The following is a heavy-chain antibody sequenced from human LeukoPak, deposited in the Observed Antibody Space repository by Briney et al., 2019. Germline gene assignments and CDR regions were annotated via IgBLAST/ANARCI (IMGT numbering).Heavy chain of an antibody. CDR3: AKTTVTTFGMRFDY. V-gene: IGHV3-48*03. CDR2: ISSSGSTI. J-gene: IGHJ4*02. Sequence: GGSLRLSCAASGFTFSSYEMNWVRQAPGKGLEGVSYISSSGSTIYYADSVKGRFTISRDNANNSLSLQMNSLRAEDTAVYYCAKTTVTTFGMRFDYWGQGTLVTVSS. CDR1: GFTFSSYE. D-gene: IGHD4-17*01.